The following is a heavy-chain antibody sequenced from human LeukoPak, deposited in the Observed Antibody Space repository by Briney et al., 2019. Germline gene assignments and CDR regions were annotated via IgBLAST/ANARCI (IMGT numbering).Heavy chain of an antibody. CDR3: ARSPSGSYPFDY. V-gene: IGHV1-46*01. Sequence: ASVKVSCKASGYTFTSYYMHWVRQAPGQGLEWMGIINPSGGSTSCAQKFQGRVTMTRDTSTSTAYMELRSLRSDDTAVYYCARSPSGSYPFDYWGQGTLVTVSS. CDR2: INPSGGST. D-gene: IGHD1-26*01. CDR1: GYTFTSYY. J-gene: IGHJ4*02.